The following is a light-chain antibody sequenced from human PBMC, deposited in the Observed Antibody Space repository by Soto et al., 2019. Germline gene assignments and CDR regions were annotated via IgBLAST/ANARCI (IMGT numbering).Light chain of an antibody. J-gene: IGKJ5*01. CDR1: QSVRNN. CDR2: YAS. Sequence: DILMTQSPATLSVSPGERVTLSCRASQSVRNNLAWYQQKPGQAPRLLIYYASTRATGIPARFSGSGSGTEFTLTISSLQSEDFALYYCQQYNNWPPITFGQGTRLEIK. CDR3: QQYNNWPPIT. V-gene: IGKV3-15*01.